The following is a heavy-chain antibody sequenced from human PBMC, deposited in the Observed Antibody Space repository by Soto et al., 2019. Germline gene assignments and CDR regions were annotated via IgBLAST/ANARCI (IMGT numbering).Heavy chain of an antibody. CDR3: ARGIVATIGPYFDY. CDR2: IYYSGST. Sequence: SETLSLTCTVSGGSISSYYWSWIRQPPGKGLEWIGYIYYSGSTNYNPSLKSRVTISVDTSKNQFSLKLSSVTAADTAVYYCARGIVATIGPYFDYWGQGTLVTVSS. V-gene: IGHV4-59*01. CDR1: GGSISSYY. D-gene: IGHD5-12*01. J-gene: IGHJ4*02.